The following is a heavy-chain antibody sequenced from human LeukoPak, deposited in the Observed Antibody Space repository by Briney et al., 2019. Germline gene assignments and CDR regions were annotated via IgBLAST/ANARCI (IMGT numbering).Heavy chain of an antibody. CDR1: GGSFSGYY. J-gene: IGHJ3*02. V-gene: IGHV4-34*01. CDR2: INHSGGT. Sequence: SETLSLTCAVYGGSFSGYYWSWIRQPPGKGLEWIGEINHSGGTNYNPSLKSRVTISVDTSKNQFSLKLSSVTAADTAVYYCARGPFPYDAFDIWGQGTRVTVSS. CDR3: ARGPFPYDAFDI.